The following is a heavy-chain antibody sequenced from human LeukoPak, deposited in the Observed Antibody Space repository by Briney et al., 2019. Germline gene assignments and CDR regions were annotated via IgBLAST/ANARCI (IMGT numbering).Heavy chain of an antibody. CDR3: ARGVYYGSGSYYEIYFDY. Sequence: ASVKVSCKASGYTFIGYYMHWVRQAPGQGLEWMGWINPNSGGTDYAQMLQGRVTMTRDTSISTAYMELSRLRSDDTAVYYCARGVYYGSGSYYEIYFDYWGQGTLVTVSA. CDR1: GYTFIGYY. CDR2: INPNSGGT. D-gene: IGHD3-10*01. J-gene: IGHJ4*02. V-gene: IGHV1-2*02.